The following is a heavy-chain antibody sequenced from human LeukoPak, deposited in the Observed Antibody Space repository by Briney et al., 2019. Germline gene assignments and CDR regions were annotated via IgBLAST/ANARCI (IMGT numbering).Heavy chain of an antibody. D-gene: IGHD3-10*01. Sequence: SETLSLTCTVSGGSIYSSSYYWGWIRQSPGKGLGWIGSIYYSGSTYYNPSLKSRVTISVDASKNQFSLKLTSVTAADTAVYYCARTSYYGSGSYDYWGQGTLVTVSS. J-gene: IGHJ4*02. V-gene: IGHV4-39*01. CDR2: IYYSGST. CDR3: ARTSYYGSGSYDY. CDR1: GGSIYSSSYY.